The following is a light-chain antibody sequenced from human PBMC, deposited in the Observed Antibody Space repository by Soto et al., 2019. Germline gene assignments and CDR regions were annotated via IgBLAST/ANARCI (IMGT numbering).Light chain of an antibody. CDR3: QQYGSSPPWT. CDR2: GAS. J-gene: IGKJ1*01. CDR1: QSVSSSY. V-gene: IGKV3-20*01. Sequence: EIVLTQSPGNLSLSPGERATLSCRASQSVSSSYLALYQQKPGQAPRLLIYGASSRATGIPDRFSGSGSGTDFTLTISRLEPEDFAVYYCQQYGSSPPWTFGQGTKVEIK.